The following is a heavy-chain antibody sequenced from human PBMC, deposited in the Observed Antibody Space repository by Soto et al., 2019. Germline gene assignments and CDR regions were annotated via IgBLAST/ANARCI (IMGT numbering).Heavy chain of an antibody. CDR2: IYHSGST. CDR1: GYSISSGYY. J-gene: IGHJ5*02. V-gene: IGHV4-38-2*01. CDR3: ARGGYCSGGSCYIDIGWFDP. Sequence: NPSETLSLTCAVSGYSISSGYYWGWIRQPPGKGLEWIGSIYHSGSTYYNPSLKSRVTISVDTSKNQFSLKLSSVTAADTAVYYCARGGYCSGGSCYIDIGWFDPWGQGTLVTVSS. D-gene: IGHD2-15*01.